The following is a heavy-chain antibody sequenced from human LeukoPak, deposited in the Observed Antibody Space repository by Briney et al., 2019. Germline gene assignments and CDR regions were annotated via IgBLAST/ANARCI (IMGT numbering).Heavy chain of an antibody. CDR3: ARDRISINALDM. J-gene: IGHJ3*02. V-gene: IGHV4-59*11. CDR2: ISHIGST. Sequence: SETLSLTCTVSGASISGHYLTWIRQPPGKGLEWIGYISHIGSTNYNPSLKSRVTISVDTSKNQLSLKLTSVTAADTAVYYCARDRISINALDMWGQGTMVTVSS. CDR1: GASISGHY. D-gene: IGHD1-14*01.